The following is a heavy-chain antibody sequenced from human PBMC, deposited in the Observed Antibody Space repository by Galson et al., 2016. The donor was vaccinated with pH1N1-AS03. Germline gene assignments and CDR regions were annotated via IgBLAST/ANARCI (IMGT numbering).Heavy chain of an antibody. V-gene: IGHV3-49*03. CDR2: IRSKTYGGTT. J-gene: IGHJ6*03. Sequence: SLRLSCAASGFTFGEYSMSWFRQAPGKGLEWIGFIRSKTYGGTTEYAASVKGRFTISRDDSNNIAYLRVNSLKTEDTAVFYRTRDGGRGYYSYYMGVWGKGTTVTVSS. CDR1: GFTFGEYS. CDR3: TRDGGRGYYSYYMGV. D-gene: IGHD2-15*01.